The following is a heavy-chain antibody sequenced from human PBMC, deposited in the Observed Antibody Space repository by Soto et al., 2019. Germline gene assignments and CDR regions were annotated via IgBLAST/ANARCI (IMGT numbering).Heavy chain of an antibody. CDR1: GGSVSSGDYY. CDR2: IYYSGST. Sequence: SETLSLTCSVSGGSVSSGDYYWSWIRQPPGKGLEWIGYIYYSGSTYNNPSLKSRVIISVDTSKNQFSLKLTSVTAADTAVYFFAREPLYYDSSGYYRNWYFDLWGRGTLVTVSS. V-gene: IGHV4-30-4*01. D-gene: IGHD3-22*01. J-gene: IGHJ2*01. CDR3: AREPLYYDSSGYYRNWYFDL.